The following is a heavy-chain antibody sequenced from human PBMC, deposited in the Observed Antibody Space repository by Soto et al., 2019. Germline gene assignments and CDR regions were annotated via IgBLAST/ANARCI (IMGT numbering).Heavy chain of an antibody. CDR3: ARAPYSNGWYRFDL. CDR1: GFTFSGYW. D-gene: IGHD6-19*01. Sequence: GGSLRLSCEASGFTFSGYWMSWVRQAPGKGLQWVADIKHDGSVQYYVDSVKGRFTISRDNAKKLLYLQMNGLRAEDTALYYCARAPYSNGWYRFDLWGQGTLVTVSS. J-gene: IGHJ4*02. V-gene: IGHV3-7*03. CDR2: IKHDGSVQ.